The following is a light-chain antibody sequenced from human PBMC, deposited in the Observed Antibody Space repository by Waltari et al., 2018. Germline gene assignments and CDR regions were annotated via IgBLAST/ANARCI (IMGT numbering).Light chain of an antibody. CDR2: DV. CDR1: SSDIGSYEF. J-gene: IGLJ2*01. CDR3: SAYTTSSTLI. V-gene: IGLV2-14*03. Sequence: QSALTQPASVSGSPGQSSTISCTGTSSDIGSYEFVSWYHQHPGKAPKLIIYDVFRPAKISPRFSAPKYGDTASRTSSGLPDEVEAEYYCSAYTTSSTLIFGGGTKLTVL.